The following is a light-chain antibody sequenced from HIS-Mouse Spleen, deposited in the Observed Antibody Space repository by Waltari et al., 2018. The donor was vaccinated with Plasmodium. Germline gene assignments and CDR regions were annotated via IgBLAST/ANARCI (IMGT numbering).Light chain of an antibody. CDR1: QSVSSN. Sequence: EIVMTQSPATLSVSPGERATLSCRASQSVSSNLAWYQQKPGQAPRLLIYGASTRATGIPARCSGSGFGTEFTLTISSMQSEDFAVYYCPQYNNWPPEVTFGQGTKVEIK. J-gene: IGKJ1*01. CDR2: GAS. V-gene: IGKV3-15*01. CDR3: PQYNNWPPEVT.